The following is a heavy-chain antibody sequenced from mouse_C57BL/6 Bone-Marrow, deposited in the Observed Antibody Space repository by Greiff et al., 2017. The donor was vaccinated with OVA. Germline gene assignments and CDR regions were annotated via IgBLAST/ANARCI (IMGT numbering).Heavy chain of an antibody. CDR1: GYTFTSYW. CDR3: ARQLRFSFAY. CDR2: IYPGSGST. J-gene: IGHJ3*01. Sequence: QVQLKQPGAELVKPGASVKMSCKASGYTFTSYWITWVKQRPGQGLEWIGDIYPGSGSTNYNEKFKSKATLTVDTSSSTAYMQLSSLTSDDSAVYYCARQLRFSFAYWGQGTLVTVSA. V-gene: IGHV1-55*01. D-gene: IGHD3-2*02.